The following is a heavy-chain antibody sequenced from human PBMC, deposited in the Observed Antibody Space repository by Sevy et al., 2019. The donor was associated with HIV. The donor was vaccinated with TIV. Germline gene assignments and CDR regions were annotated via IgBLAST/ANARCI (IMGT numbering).Heavy chain of an antibody. D-gene: IGHD3-3*01. CDR2: ISGSGGST. CDR1: GFTFSSYA. CDR3: AKDRATEYDFSPWGYFDY. Sequence: GGSLRLSCAASGFTFSSYAMSWVRQAPGKGLEWVSAISGSGGSTYYADSVKGRLTISRDNSKNTLYLQMNSLRAEDTAVYYCAKDRATEYDFSPWGYFDYWGQGTLVTVSS. J-gene: IGHJ4*02. V-gene: IGHV3-23*01.